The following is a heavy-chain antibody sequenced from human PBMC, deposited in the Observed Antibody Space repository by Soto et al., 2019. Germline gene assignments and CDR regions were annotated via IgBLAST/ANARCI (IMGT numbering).Heavy chain of an antibody. J-gene: IGHJ5*02. Sequence: QVQLQESGPGLVKPSETLSLTCSVSGGSISGYYWSWIRQPPGKGPEWIAFISSSGRTDSNPSLSGRVTTSIDTPKNEISLRLTSVTAADTAVYYCAKHFDDYYGANLAFDPWGQGTLVTVSS. D-gene: IGHD4-17*01. V-gene: IGHV4-59*03. CDR1: GGSISGYY. CDR2: ISSSGRT. CDR3: AKHFDDYYGANLAFDP.